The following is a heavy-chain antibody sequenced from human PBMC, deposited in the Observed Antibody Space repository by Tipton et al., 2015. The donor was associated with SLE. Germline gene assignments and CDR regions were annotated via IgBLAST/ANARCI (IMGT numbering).Heavy chain of an antibody. CDR2: ISITGSRTI. Sequence: SLRLSCAASGFTFSSHMMNWVRQAPGKGLEWISYISITGSRTIHYADSVRGRFTISRDSAKNSLFLQMNSLRAEDTAVYYCARGFWSGYNRGLDYWGRGTLVTVSS. J-gene: IGHJ4*02. V-gene: IGHV3-48*01. D-gene: IGHD3-3*01. CDR1: GFTFSSHM. CDR3: ARGFWSGYNRGLDY.